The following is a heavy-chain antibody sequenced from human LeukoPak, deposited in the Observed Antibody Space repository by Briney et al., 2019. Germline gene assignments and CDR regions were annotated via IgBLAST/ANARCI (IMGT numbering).Heavy chain of an antibody. V-gene: IGHV4-59*01. CDR3: ARAGIAARQAYYYYMDV. CDR1: GGSISSYY. D-gene: IGHD6-6*01. CDR2: IYYSGST. J-gene: IGHJ6*03. Sequence: SETLSLTCTVSGGSISSYYWSWIRQSPGKGLEWIGYIYYSGSTNYNPSLKSRVTISVDTSKNQFSLKLSSVTAADTAVYYCARAGIAARQAYYYYMDVWGKGTTVTVSS.